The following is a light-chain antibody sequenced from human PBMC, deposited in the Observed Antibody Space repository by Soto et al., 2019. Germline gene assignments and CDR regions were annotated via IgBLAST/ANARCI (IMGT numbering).Light chain of an antibody. V-gene: IGKV3D-15*01. J-gene: IGKJ1*01. CDR1: QSVSTK. Sequence: VVPKFPSTGPIPPRPRDTLSCRASQSVSTKLAWYRQKAGQAPRLLIYGASNRAAGIPDRFSGSGSGTVFTPTSSIQPDEFATDYCYQYNGNSGTFGQGTKVDIK. CDR2: GAS. CDR3: YQYNGNSGT.